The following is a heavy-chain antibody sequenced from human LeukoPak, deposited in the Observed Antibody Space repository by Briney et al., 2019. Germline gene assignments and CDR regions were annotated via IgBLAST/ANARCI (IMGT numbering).Heavy chain of an antibody. Sequence: ASVKVSCKASGYTFTSYDINWVRQATGQGLEWMGWMNPNSGNTGYAQKFQGRVTITRNTSISTAYMELSSLRSEDTAMYYCARMFRSSWYINWFDPWGQGTLVTVSS. CDR1: GYTFTSYD. J-gene: IGHJ5*02. D-gene: IGHD6-13*01. CDR3: ARMFRSSWYINWFDP. V-gene: IGHV1-8*03. CDR2: MNPNSGNT.